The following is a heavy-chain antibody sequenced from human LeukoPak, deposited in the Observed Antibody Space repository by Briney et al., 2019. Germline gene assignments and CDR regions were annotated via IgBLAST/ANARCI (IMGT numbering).Heavy chain of an antibody. Sequence: ASVKVSCKASGYTFTSYNMHWVRQAPGQGLEWMGWISAYNGNTNYAQKLQGRVTMTTDTSTSTAYMELRSLRSDDTAVYYCARDLRGFLEWPADYWGQGTLVTVSS. CDR1: GYTFTSYN. V-gene: IGHV1-18*04. D-gene: IGHD3-3*01. J-gene: IGHJ4*02. CDR3: ARDLRGFLEWPADY. CDR2: ISAYNGNT.